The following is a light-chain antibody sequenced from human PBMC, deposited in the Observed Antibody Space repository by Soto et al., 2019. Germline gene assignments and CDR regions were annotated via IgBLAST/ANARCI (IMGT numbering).Light chain of an antibody. J-gene: IGKJ5*01. V-gene: IGKV1-39*01. CDR1: QSISRY. CDR3: QQANSFTIT. Sequence: DIQMTQSPPSPSASVGDSVTITCRASQSISRYLNWYQQKPGKAPKLLIYAASGLPSGVPSRFGGSGYGKDFNLNIRRLQHEDFATYYCQQANSFTITFGQGTRLDIK. CDR2: AAS.